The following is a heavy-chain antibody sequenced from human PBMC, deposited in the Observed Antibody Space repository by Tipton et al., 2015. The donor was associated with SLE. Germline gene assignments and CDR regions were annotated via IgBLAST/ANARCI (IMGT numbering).Heavy chain of an antibody. J-gene: IGHJ3*01. CDR3: TRSNSMTAFPDTFDV. Sequence: SLRLSCAASGFIVSSTYMTWVRQAPGKGLEWASVLFSGGSTYYDDSVKGRFTISRDESKNTLYLQMNSLRVEDTAVYYCTRSNSMTAFPDTFDVWGQGTMVNVSS. D-gene: IGHD2-21*02. V-gene: IGHV3-53*01. CDR1: GFIVSSTY. CDR2: LFSGGST.